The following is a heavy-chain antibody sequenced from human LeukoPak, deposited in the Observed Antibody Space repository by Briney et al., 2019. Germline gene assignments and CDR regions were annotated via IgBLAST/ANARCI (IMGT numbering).Heavy chain of an antibody. J-gene: IGHJ4*02. Sequence: GGSLRLSCAASGFTFSSYWMSWVRQAPGKGLEWVSDISGSGAGTYNADSVKGRFTISRDNSKNTLYLQMNSLRAEDTAVYYCAKGQSSGWYRGLYYFDSWGQGTLVTVSS. D-gene: IGHD6-19*01. CDR3: AKGQSSGWYRGLYYFDS. V-gene: IGHV3-23*01. CDR1: GFTFSSYW. CDR2: ISGSGAGT.